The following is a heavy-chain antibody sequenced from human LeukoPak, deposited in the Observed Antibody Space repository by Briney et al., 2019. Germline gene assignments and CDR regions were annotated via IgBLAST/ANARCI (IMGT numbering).Heavy chain of an antibody. CDR2: IKEDGSEK. D-gene: IGHD1-7*01. CDR1: GFTFSTSW. J-gene: IGHJ4*02. V-gene: IGHV3-7*01. CDR3: AKDLGNWNSEYYFDY. Sequence: GGSLRLSCAASGFTFSTSWMSWVRQAPGKGLEWVANIKEDGSEKWYMDSVKGRFTISRDNAKNSLYLQMNSLRAEDTAVYYCAKDLGNWNSEYYFDYWGQGTLVTVSS.